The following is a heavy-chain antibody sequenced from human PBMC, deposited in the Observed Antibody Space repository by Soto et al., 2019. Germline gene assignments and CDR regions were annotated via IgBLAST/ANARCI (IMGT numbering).Heavy chain of an antibody. J-gene: IGHJ4*02. CDR2: IMPGSSHI. CDR1: GFTFSIYS. Sequence: GGSLRLSCAASGFTFSIYSMNWVRQAPGKGLEWVSYIMPGSSHIFYADSVKGRFTISRDNSKNTLYLQMNSLRAEDTAVYYCAKDILVRGVLPVDYWGQGTLVTVSS. D-gene: IGHD3-10*01. V-gene: IGHV3-48*01. CDR3: AKDILVRGVLPVDY.